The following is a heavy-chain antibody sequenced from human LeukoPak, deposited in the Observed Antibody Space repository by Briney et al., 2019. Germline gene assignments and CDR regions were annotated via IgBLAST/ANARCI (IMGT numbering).Heavy chain of an antibody. D-gene: IGHD1-26*01. CDR3: ARVRSGSGIPQQAHYYYYMDV. CDR1: GFTFDDYG. Sequence: PGGSLRLSCAASGFTFDDYGMSWVRHAPGKGLEWVSGINWNGGSTGYADSVKGRFTISRDNAKNSLYLQMNSLRAEDTALYYCARVRSGSGIPQQAHYYYYMDVWGKGTTVTVSS. CDR2: INWNGGST. V-gene: IGHV3-20*04. J-gene: IGHJ6*03.